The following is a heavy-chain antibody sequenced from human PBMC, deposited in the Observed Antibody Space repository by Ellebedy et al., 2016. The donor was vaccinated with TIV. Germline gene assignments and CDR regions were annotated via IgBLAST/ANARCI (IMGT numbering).Heavy chain of an antibody. CDR1: GYRFTSYD. Sequence: ASVKVSCXTSGYRFTSYDIYWVRQAPGQGLEWMGIIFVSGGNANYAQKFQGRLTMTRDTSTNSVNMELSSLRSEDTAVYYCAREPPGHYYFDFWGQGILVTVSS. V-gene: IGHV1-46*01. J-gene: IGHJ4*02. D-gene: IGHD1-14*01. CDR3: AREPPGHYYFDF. CDR2: IFVSGGNA.